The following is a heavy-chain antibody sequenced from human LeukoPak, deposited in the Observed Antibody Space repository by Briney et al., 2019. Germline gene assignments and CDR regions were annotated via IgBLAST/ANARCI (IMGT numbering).Heavy chain of an antibody. V-gene: IGHV3-23*01. CDR2: ISAGGDST. D-gene: IGHD3-9*01. CDR1: GFTLSSSY. Sequence: GGSLRLSCAASGFTLSSSYMSWVRQAPGKGLEWVSGISAGGDSTYYAGSVKGRITISRDNSKNTLYLQMNSLRAEDTAVYYCAKLVSTGYYIGNSRIDYWGQGTLVTVSS. CDR3: AKLVSTGYYIGNSRIDY. J-gene: IGHJ4*02.